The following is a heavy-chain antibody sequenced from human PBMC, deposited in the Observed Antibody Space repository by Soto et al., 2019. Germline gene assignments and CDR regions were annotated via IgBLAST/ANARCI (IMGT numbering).Heavy chain of an antibody. Sequence: QVQLQQWGAGLLKPSETLSLTCAVYGGSFSGYYWSWIRQPPGKGLEWIGEINHSGSTNYNPSLKSRVTISVDTSKNQFSLKLSSVTAADTAVSYCARGGGIAAARYFDLWGRGTLVTVSS. CDR2: INHSGST. D-gene: IGHD6-13*01. V-gene: IGHV4-34*01. J-gene: IGHJ2*01. CDR3: ARGGGIAAARYFDL. CDR1: GGSFSGYY.